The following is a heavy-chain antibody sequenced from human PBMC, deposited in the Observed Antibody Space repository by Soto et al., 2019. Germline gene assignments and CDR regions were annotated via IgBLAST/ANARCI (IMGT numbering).Heavy chain of an antibody. J-gene: IGHJ4*02. Sequence: QVQLVESGGGVVQPGRSLRLSCAASGFTFSSYGMHWVRQAPGKGLEWVAVIWYDGSNKYYEDSVKGSFTISTDNSKNPLYLQMNRLRAEATDVYFCARGPPWLGHSLDYWGQGTLVNVSS. CDR1: GFTFSSYG. CDR2: IWYDGSNK. V-gene: IGHV3-33*01. CDR3: ARGPPWLGHSLDY. D-gene: IGHD6-19*01.